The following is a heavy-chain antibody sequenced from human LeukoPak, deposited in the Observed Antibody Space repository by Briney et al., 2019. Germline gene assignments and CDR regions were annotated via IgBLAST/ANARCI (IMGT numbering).Heavy chain of an antibody. Sequence: GGSLRLSCAASGFTFSSYAMSWVRQAPGKGLEWVSVIYSGGSTYYADSVKGRFTISRDNSKNTLYLQMNSLRAEDTAVYYCARDTIADYWGQGTLVTVSS. CDR1: GFTFSSYA. CDR3: ARDTIADY. CDR2: IYSGGST. J-gene: IGHJ4*02. V-gene: IGHV3-53*01. D-gene: IGHD3-3*01.